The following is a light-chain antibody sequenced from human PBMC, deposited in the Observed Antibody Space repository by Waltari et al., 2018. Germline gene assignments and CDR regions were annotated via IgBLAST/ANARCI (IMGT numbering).Light chain of an antibody. Sequence: DIPMTQSPSSLSASVGDRVTITCRAGQSISSYLNSYQQKPGKAPNLMIYGASSLQSGVSARFSGGGSGTDFTLTISSLQPEDFATYYCQQSHSTPYTFGQGTRLEI. CDR1: QSISSY. CDR2: GAS. V-gene: IGKV1-39*01. J-gene: IGKJ2*01. CDR3: QQSHSTPYT.